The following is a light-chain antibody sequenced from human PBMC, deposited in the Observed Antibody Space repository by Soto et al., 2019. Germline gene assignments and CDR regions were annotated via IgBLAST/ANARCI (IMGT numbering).Light chain of an antibody. J-gene: IGKJ4*01. CDR1: QTISSW. CDR3: QQYNTYPLT. Sequence: DIQMAQSPSTLSGSVGDRVTITCRASQTISSWLAWYQQKPGKAPKVLIYDASNLESGVPSRFSGRRSGTDFTLTISSLQPSDFATYYCQQYNTYPLTFGGGTKVDIK. V-gene: IGKV1-5*01. CDR2: DAS.